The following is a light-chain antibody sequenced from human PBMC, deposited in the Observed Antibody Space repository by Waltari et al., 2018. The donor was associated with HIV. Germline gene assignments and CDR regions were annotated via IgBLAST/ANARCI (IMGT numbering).Light chain of an antibody. J-gene: IGLJ3*02. CDR1: SGPSTYA. CDR2: LNSDGSH. CDR3: QTWGTGILV. V-gene: IGLV4-69*01. Sequence: QLVLTQSPSASASLGASVKLTCTLSSGPSTYAIAWHQQQPGKGPRYLMKLNSDGSHSKGDGIPDRFSGSSSGAERYLTISSLQSEDEADYYCQTWGTGILVFGGGTKLTVL.